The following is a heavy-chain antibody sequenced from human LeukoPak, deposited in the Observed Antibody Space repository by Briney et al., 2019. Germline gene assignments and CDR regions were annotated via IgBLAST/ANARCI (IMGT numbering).Heavy chain of an antibody. CDR2: INHSGST. V-gene: IGHV4-34*01. D-gene: IGHD3-22*01. J-gene: IGHJ4*02. CDR1: GGSFSGYY. Sequence: SETLSLACAVYGGSFSGYYWSWIRQPPGKGLEWIGEINHSGSTNYNPSLKSRVTISVDTSKNQFPLELSSVTAADTAVYYCARGVTDSSGYTLDYWGQGTLVTVSS. CDR3: ARGVTDSSGYTLDY.